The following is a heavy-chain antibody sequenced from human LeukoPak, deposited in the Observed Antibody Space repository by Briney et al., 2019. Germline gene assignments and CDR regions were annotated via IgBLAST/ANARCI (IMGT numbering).Heavy chain of an antibody. CDR1: GGSISSSPW. D-gene: IGHD5-24*01. V-gene: IGHV4-4*02. CDR2: IYHSGDT. Sequence: SETLSLTCAVSGGSISSSPWWSWVRQPPGKGLEWIGEIYHSGDTNYNPTLKSRVTISVDKSKNQFSLKLRSVTAADTAVYYCARAENGFNIKVPVYWGQGTLVTVSS. CDR3: ARAENGFNIKVPVY. J-gene: IGHJ4*02.